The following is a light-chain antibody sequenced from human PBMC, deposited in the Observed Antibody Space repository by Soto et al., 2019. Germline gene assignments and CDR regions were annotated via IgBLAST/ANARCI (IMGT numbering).Light chain of an antibody. CDR2: DVS. J-gene: IGLJ1*01. Sequence: QSALPQPASVYGSPGQSITISCTGTSSDVGGYNYVSWHQQHPGKVPKLMIYDVSYRPSGVSNRFSGSKSGNTASLTISGLQAEDEADYYCSSYTTSSTYVFGTGTKLTVL. CDR1: SSDVGGYNY. V-gene: IGLV2-14*01. CDR3: SSYTTSSTYV.